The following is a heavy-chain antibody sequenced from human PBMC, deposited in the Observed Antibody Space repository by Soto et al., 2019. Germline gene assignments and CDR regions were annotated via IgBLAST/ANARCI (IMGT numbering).Heavy chain of an antibody. D-gene: IGHD3-10*01. CDR1: GGSFSGYY. J-gene: IGHJ6*02. CDR2: INHSGST. Sequence: SETLSLTCAVYGGSFSGYYWSWIRQPPGKGLEWIGEINHSGSTNYNPSLKSRVTISVDTSKNQFSLKLSSVTAADTAVYYCARDRITMVRGALGYYYGMDVWGQGTTVTVSS. V-gene: IGHV4-34*01. CDR3: ARDRITMVRGALGYYYGMDV.